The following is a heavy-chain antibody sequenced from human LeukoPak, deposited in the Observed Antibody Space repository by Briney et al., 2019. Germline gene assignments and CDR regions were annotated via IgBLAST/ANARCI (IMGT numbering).Heavy chain of an antibody. D-gene: IGHD3-10*01. CDR1: GGSISSNY. Sequence: SETLSLTCTVSGGSISSNYWSWIWQPPGRGLEWIGYMDYSGNTNYNPSLKSRVTISVDTSKNQFSLKLSSVTAADTAVYYCARERLEGGYYGPPSGDAFDIWGQGTMVTVSS. V-gene: IGHV4-59*12. CDR3: ARERLEGGYYGPPSGDAFDI. CDR2: MDYSGNT. J-gene: IGHJ3*02.